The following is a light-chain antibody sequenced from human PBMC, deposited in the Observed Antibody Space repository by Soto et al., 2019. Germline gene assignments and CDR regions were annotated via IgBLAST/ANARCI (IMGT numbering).Light chain of an antibody. Sequence: LMTQTPLSLPVTLGQPASISRRSSQNLVYTNGATYLNWFQQRPGQSPRRPIYQVSYRDSGVPDRFSGSGSGTDFTLKISRVEAEDVAVYFCMQGTHWPRSVGQRTKVEI. CDR1: QNLVYTNGATY. CDR3: MQGTHWPRS. CDR2: QVS. V-gene: IGKV2-30*01. J-gene: IGKJ1*01.